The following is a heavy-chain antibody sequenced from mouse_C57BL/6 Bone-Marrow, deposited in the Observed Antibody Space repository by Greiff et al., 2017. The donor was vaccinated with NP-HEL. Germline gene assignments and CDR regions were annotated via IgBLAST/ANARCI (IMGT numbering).Heavy chain of an antibody. Sequence: QVQLQQPGAELVKPGASVKLSCKASGYTFTSYWMQWVKQRPGQGLEWIGEIDPSDSYTNYNQKFKGKATLTVDTSSSTAYMQLSSLTSEDSAVYYCAKGDYYGSSSYYYAMDYWGQGTSVTVS. CDR2: IDPSDSYT. CDR1: GYTFTSYW. CDR3: AKGDYYGSSSYYYAMDY. J-gene: IGHJ4*01. V-gene: IGHV1-50*01. D-gene: IGHD1-1*01.